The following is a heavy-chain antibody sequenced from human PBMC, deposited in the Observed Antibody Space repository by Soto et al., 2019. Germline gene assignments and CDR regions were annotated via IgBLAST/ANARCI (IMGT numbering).Heavy chain of an antibody. V-gene: IGHV1-18*01. J-gene: IGHJ4*02. CDR2: SSACSGVA. Sequence: QLEHPGGEVKKTGASVKVSCKASGYAFTSYGITWVRQAPGHGLEWMGWSSACSGVANYSLKFQDRVTMTTDTSTNTAYMEMRTLTSDDTAIYYRARGPRSGFCSGGTCHSFDYWGQGTQVTVSA. CDR3: ARGPRSGFCSGGTCHSFDY. CDR1: GYAFTSYG. D-gene: IGHD2-15*01.